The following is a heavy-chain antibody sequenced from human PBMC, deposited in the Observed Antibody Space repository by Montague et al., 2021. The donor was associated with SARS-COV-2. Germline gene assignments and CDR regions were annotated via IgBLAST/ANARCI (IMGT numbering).Heavy chain of an antibody. CDR3: TRHVHMTWPEPSPGFDY. Sequence: SETRSLTCTVSGDSISSSSYNWGWIRQPPGKGLEWIGSVHYSGRPYYNPSLKSRVTIYVDTSKNQLSLKLSSVTAADTAVYYCTRHVHMTWPEPSPGFDYWGQGTPVTVSS. CDR1: GDSISSSSYN. V-gene: IGHV4-39*01. J-gene: IGHJ4*02. D-gene: IGHD1-1*01. CDR2: VHYSGRP.